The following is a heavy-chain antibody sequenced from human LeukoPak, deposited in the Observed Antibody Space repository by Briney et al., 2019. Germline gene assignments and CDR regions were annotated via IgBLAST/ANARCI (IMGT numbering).Heavy chain of an antibody. CDR1: GFTFDYFA. V-gene: IGHV3-48*01. Sequence: PGGSLRLSCAASGFTFDYFAMSWVRQTPGKGLEWIAYISRISTAIQYADSVKGRFTISRDNGENSLFLRMNSLRVEDTALYYCARDGYNCADRWGQGTLVTVSS. J-gene: IGHJ5*02. CDR3: ARDGYNCADR. D-gene: IGHD5-24*01. CDR2: ISRISTAI.